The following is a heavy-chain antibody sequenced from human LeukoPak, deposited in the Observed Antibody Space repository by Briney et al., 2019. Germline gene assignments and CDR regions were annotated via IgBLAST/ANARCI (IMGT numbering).Heavy chain of an antibody. CDR1: GGSISSHY. D-gene: IGHD6-19*01. V-gene: IGHV4-59*11. Sequence: PSETLSLTCTVSGGSISSHYWSWIRQPPGKGLEWIGYIYYSGSTNYNPSLKSRVTISVDTSKNQFSLKLSSVTAADTAVYYCARRGYSSGWSSIPYNWFDPWGREPWSPSPQ. CDR2: IYYSGST. CDR3: ARRGYSSGWSSIPYNWFDP. J-gene: IGHJ5*02.